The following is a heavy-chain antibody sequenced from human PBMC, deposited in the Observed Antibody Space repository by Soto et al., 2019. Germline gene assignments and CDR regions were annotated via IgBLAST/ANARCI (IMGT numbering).Heavy chain of an antibody. V-gene: IGHV4-4*02. Sequence: TLSLTCAVSGGSITSDDNWWSWVRQPPGKGLEWIGEIYHSGSTNYNPSLNSRVTISVDKSKNQFSLKLTSVTAADTAVYYCVSSSWYSLDYWGQGALVTVSS. CDR2: IYHSGST. J-gene: IGHJ4*02. CDR3: VSSSWYSLDY. D-gene: IGHD6-13*01. CDR1: GGSITSDDNW.